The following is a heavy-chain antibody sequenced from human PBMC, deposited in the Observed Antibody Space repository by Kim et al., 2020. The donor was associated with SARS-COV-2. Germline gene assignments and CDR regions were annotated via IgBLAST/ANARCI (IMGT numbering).Heavy chain of an antibody. CDR1: GFTFSSYA. D-gene: IGHD5-18*01. J-gene: IGHJ6*02. CDR2: ISGSGGST. V-gene: IGHV3-23*01. Sequence: GGSLRLSCAASGFTFSSYAMSWVRQAPGKGLEWVSAISGSGGSTYYADSVKGRFTISRDNSKNTLYLQMNSLRAEDTAVYYCAKDHRIQLWDYYYYGMDVWGQGTTVTVSS. CDR3: AKDHRIQLWDYYYYGMDV.